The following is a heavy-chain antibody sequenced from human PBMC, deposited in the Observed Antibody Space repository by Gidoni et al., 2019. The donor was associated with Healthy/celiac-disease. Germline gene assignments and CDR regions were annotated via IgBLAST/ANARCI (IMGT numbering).Heavy chain of an antibody. CDR2: ISYDGSNK. CDR3: ARDQYYYGSGGMDV. J-gene: IGHJ6*02. CDR1: GFTFSSYA. D-gene: IGHD3-10*01. V-gene: IGHV3-30-3*01. Sequence: QVQLVESGGGVVQPGRSLRLSCAASGFTFSSYAMHWVRQAPGKGLEWVAVISYDGSNKYYADSVKGRFTISRDNSKNTLYLQMNSLRAEDTAVYYCARDQYYYGSGGMDVWGQGTTVTVSS.